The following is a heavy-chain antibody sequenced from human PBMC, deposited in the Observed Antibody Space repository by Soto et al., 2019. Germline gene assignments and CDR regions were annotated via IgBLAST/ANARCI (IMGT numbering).Heavy chain of an antibody. CDR2: ISWNSGSI. D-gene: IGHD3-9*01. J-gene: IGHJ3*02. Sequence: PGGSLRLSCAASGFPFDDYAMHWVRQAPGKGLEWVSGISWNSGSIGYADSVKGRFTISRDNAKNSLYLQMNSLRAEDTALYYCAKDIWGPRYFRAFDIWGQGTMVTVSS. V-gene: IGHV3-9*01. CDR1: GFPFDDYA. CDR3: AKDIWGPRYFRAFDI.